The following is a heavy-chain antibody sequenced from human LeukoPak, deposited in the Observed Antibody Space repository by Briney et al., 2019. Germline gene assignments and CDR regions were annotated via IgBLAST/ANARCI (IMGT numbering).Heavy chain of an antibody. CDR2: IIPSGDTT. D-gene: IGHD6-13*01. CDR1: GNSFTSDY. V-gene: IGHV1-46*04. CDR3: AKDGSKWNFDY. Sequence: ASVKVSCKASGNSFTSDYMHWVRQAPGQGLEWMGRIIPSGDTTHYAQKLQGRVSITRDTSTSTVYMVLSSLTSEDTAVYYCAKDGSKWNFDYWGQGTLVTVSS. J-gene: IGHJ4*02.